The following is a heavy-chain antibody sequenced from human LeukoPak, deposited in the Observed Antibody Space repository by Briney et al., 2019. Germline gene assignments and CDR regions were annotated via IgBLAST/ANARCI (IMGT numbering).Heavy chain of an antibody. CDR2: ISGGGGST. V-gene: IGHV3-23*01. D-gene: IGHD1-26*01. CDR3: AKGGKWDVTPLDY. Sequence: PGGSLRPSCAASGFTFSSYAMSWVRQAPGKGLEWVSGISGGGGSTYYADSVKGRFTISRDNSKNTLYLQVNSLRAEDTAVYYCAKGGKWDVTPLDYWGQGTLVTVSS. J-gene: IGHJ4*02. CDR1: GFTFSSYA.